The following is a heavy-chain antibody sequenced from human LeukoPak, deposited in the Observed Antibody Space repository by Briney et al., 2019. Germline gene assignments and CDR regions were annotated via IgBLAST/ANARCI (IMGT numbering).Heavy chain of an antibody. V-gene: IGHV3-74*01. CDR1: GFTFSSYW. J-gene: IGHJ4*02. Sequence: GGSLRLSCAASGFTFSSYWMHWVRQAPGKGLVWVSRINSDGSSTSYADSVKGRFTISRDNAKNSLYLQLNSLRAEDTALYYCAREGEKTYYDFWTTYYIGYWGQGTLVTVSS. CDR3: AREGEKTYYDFWTTYYIGY. D-gene: IGHD3-3*01. CDR2: INSDGSST.